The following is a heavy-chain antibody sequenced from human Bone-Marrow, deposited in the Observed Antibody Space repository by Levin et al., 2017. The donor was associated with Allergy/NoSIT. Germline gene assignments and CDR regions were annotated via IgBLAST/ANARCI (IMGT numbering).Heavy chain of an antibody. CDR3: AKDLSGPWPIVIESEDSDY. CDR2: ISGGGSNT. V-gene: IGHV3-23*01. D-gene: IGHD2/OR15-2a*01. J-gene: IGHJ4*02. Sequence: GGSLRLSCAASGFTFSNYVMTWVRQAPGKGLEWVSTISGGGSNTYYAESVKGRFTVSRDNSKNTLYLQMDSLRAEDTAVYYCAKDLSGPWPIVIESEDSDYWGQGTLLTVSS. CDR1: GFTFSNYV.